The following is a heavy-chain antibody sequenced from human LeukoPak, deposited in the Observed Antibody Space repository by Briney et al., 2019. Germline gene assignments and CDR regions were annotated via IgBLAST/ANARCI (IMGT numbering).Heavy chain of an antibody. D-gene: IGHD3-3*01. Sequence: SETLSLTCAVYGGSFSGYYWSWIRQPPGKGLEWIGEINHSGSTNYNPSLKSRVTISVDTSKNQFSLKLSSVTAADTAVYYCARGTLRFLEWSRRPHYFDYWGQGTLVTVSS. V-gene: IGHV4-34*01. CDR2: INHSGST. CDR1: GGSFSGYY. J-gene: IGHJ4*02. CDR3: ARGTLRFLEWSRRPHYFDY.